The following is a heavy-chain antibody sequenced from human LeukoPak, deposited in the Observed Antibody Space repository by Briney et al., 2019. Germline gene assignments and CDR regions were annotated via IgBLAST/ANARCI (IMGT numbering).Heavy chain of an antibody. Sequence: SETLSLTCTVSGGSISSYYWSWIRQPPGKGLEWIGYIYNSGTTNYNPSLKSRVTISVDTSKSQFSLKLSSVTAADTAVSYCARGRAVAVVDYWGQGTLVTVSS. CDR2: IYNSGTT. J-gene: IGHJ4*02. V-gene: IGHV4-59*01. CDR1: GGSISSYY. D-gene: IGHD6-19*01. CDR3: ARGRAVAVVDY.